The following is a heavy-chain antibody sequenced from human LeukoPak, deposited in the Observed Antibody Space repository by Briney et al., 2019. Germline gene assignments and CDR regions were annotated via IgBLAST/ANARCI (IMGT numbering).Heavy chain of an antibody. CDR3: ARDRGGAAAGTWIFDY. V-gene: IGHV3-53*01. Sequence: PGGSLRLSCAASGFTVSSNYMSWVRQAPGKGLEWVSVIYSGGSTYYADSVKGRFTISRDNSKNTLYLQMNSLRTEDTAVYYCARDRGGAAAGTWIFDYWGQGTLVTVSS. D-gene: IGHD6-13*01. J-gene: IGHJ4*02. CDR2: IYSGGST. CDR1: GFTVSSNY.